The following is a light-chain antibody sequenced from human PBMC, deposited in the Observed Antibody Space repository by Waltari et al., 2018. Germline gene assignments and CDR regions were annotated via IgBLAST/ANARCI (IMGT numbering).Light chain of an antibody. CDR3: CSYAGSSTV. CDR2: EVS. V-gene: IGLV2-23*02. J-gene: IGLJ2*01. CDR1: SSDVGVYNL. Sequence: QSALTQPASVSGSPGQSTTIPCPGTSSDVGVYNLVSWYQHLPGKAPKLMIYEVSKRPSGVSNRFSGSKSGNTASLTISGLQAEDEADYYCCSYAGSSTVFGGGTKLTVL.